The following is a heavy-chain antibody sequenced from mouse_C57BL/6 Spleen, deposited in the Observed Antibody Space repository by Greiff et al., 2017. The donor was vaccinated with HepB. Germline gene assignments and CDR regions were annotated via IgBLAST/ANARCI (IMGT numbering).Heavy chain of an antibody. CDR3: ARYGTTVERDY. CDR2: IYPRSGNT. V-gene: IGHV1-81*01. Sequence: QVHVKQSGAELARPGASVKLSCKASGYTFTSYGISWVKQRTGQGLEWIGEIYPRSGNTYYNEKFKGKATLTADKSSSTAYMELRSLTSEDSAVYFCARYGTTVERDYWGQGTTLTVSS. J-gene: IGHJ2*01. D-gene: IGHD1-1*01. CDR1: GYTFTSYG.